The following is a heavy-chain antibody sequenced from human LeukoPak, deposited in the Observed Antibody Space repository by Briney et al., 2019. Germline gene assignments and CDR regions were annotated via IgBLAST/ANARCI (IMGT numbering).Heavy chain of an antibody. J-gene: IGHJ6*02. V-gene: IGHV3-23*01. CDR3: AKVSGGGLYYDGMDV. D-gene: IGHD1-14*01. CDR1: GFTFNNYA. Sequence: PGGSLRLSCAASGFTFNNYAMSWVRQAPGKGLEWVSAISGSGGSTYYADSVKGRFTISRDNSKNTLNLQMNSLRAEDTAVYYCAKVSGGGLYYDGMDVWGQGATVTVSS. CDR2: ISGSGGST.